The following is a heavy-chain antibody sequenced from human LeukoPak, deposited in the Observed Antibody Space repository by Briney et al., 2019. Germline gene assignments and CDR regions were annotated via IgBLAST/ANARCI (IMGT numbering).Heavy chain of an antibody. CDR2: ISTNTGNP. V-gene: IGHV7-4-1*02. Sequence: WASVTVSCKASGGTFISYAISWVRQAPGQGLEWMGGISTNTGNPTCAQGFTGRFVFSLDTSVSTAYLQISSLKAEDTAVYYCARKSVAATPRDIVYQYSYMDVWGKGTTVTVSS. CDR1: GGTFISYA. D-gene: IGHD2-15*01. CDR3: ARKSVAATPRDIVYQYSYMDV. J-gene: IGHJ6*03.